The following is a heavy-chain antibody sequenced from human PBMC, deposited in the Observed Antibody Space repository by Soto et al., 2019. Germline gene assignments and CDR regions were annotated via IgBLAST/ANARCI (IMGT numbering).Heavy chain of an antibody. V-gene: IGHV4-59*01. CDR2: IYDTGISGYTPST. CDR3: ARGEDAFFYYGLDV. J-gene: IGHJ6*02. CDR1: GGSIPSSY. Sequence: QVQLQESGPRLLKPSATLSLTCTVSGGSIPSSYWSWIRRPPGKGLEWIAYIYDTGISGYTPSTSYNPSLKSRVTMSVDTSKSQFSLKLTSVTAADTAVYYCARGEDAFFYYGLDVWGQGITVTVSS.